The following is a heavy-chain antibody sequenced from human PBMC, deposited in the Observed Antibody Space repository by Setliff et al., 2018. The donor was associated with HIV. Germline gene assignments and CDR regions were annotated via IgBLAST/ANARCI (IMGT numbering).Heavy chain of an antibody. Sequence: SETLSLTCTVSGGSISSGSYYWSWIRQPPGKGLEWIGSIYYSGSTYYNPSLKSRVTISVDTSENHFSLRLSSVTAADTAVFFCARAKGYDYYMDVWGTGTTVTVSS. V-gene: IGHV4-39*02. CDR2: IYYSGST. CDR1: GGSISSGSYY. D-gene: IGHD2-15*01. CDR3: ARAKGYDYYMDV. J-gene: IGHJ6*03.